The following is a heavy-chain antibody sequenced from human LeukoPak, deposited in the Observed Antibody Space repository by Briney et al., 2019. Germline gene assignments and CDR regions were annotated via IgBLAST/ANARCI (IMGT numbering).Heavy chain of an antibody. CDR2: IIGGAGST. D-gene: IGHD3-16*02. J-gene: IGHJ6*03. CDR1: GFTFSDYY. CDR3: ARESPSSYYYMDV. V-gene: IGHV3-11*04. Sequence: GGSLRLSCAASGFTFSDYYMSWIRQAPGKGLEWVSGIIGGAGSTYYADSVKGRFTISRDNAKNSLYLQMNSLRAEDTAVYYCARESPSSYYYMDVWGKGTTVTISS.